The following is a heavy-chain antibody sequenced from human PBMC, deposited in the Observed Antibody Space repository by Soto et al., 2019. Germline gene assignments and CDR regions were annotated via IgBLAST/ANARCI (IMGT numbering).Heavy chain of an antibody. Sequence: QVQLVQSGAEVKKPGSSVKVSCKASGGTFSSYTISWVRQAPGQGLEWMGRIIPILGIANYAQKFQGRVTXTXXKSTSTAYMELSSLRSEDTAVYYCARGSGVVVVRDWGQGTLVTGSS. CDR2: IIPILGIA. V-gene: IGHV1-69*02. CDR3: ARGSGVVVVRD. J-gene: IGHJ4*02. CDR1: GGTFSSYT. D-gene: IGHD2-15*01.